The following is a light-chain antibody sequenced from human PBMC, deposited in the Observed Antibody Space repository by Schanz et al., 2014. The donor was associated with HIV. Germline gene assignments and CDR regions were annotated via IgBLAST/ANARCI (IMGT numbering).Light chain of an antibody. CDR3: SSYTSSSIVV. J-gene: IGLJ2*01. CDR1: SSDVGGYNY. V-gene: IGLV2-14*03. CDR2: DVS. Sequence: QSVLTQPASVSGSPGQSITISCTGTSSDVGGYNYVSWYQQHPGIAPKLMIYDVSNRPSGVSNRFSGSKSGNTASLTISGLQAEDEADYYCSSYTSSSIVVFGGGTKLTVL.